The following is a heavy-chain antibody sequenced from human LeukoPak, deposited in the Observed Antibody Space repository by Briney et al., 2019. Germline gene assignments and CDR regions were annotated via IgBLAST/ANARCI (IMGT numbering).Heavy chain of an antibody. D-gene: IGHD3-22*01. J-gene: IGHJ4*02. CDR2: INTDGSST. CDR1: GFTFSDYW. V-gene: IGHV3-74*01. CDR3: VREDDMMVVFDH. Sequence: SGGSLRLSCAASGFTFSDYWMHWVRQAPGKGLVWVSRINTDGSSTSYADSVKGRFTISRDNAKNTVYLQMNSLRAEDTAVYYCVREDDMMVVFDHWGQGTLVTVSS.